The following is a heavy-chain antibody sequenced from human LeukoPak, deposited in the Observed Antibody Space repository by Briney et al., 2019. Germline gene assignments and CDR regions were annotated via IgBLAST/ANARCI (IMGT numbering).Heavy chain of an antibody. CDR3: ARGSGDWTYYFDY. Sequence: SETLSLTCTVSGYSVSSGYLSGCIRQPPGKGLEWIGSTYHGGTTYSNPSLKSRVIISEDTSKNQFSLKLSSVTAADTAVYYCARGSGDWTYYFDYWGQGTLVTVSS. D-gene: IGHD2-21*02. J-gene: IGHJ4*02. CDR1: GYSVSSGYL. V-gene: IGHV4-38-2*02. CDR2: TYHGGTT.